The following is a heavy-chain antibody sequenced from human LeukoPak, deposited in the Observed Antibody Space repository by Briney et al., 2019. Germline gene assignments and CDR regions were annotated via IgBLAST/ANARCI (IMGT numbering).Heavy chain of an antibody. Sequence: GGSLRLSCAASGFTFSSYSMNWVRQAPGKGLEWVSYISSSSSTIYYADSVKGRFTISRDNAKNSLYLQMNSLRAEDTAVYYCARTQLRRLQSGPKASIDYWGQGTLVTVSS. D-gene: IGHD5-24*01. CDR2: ISSSSSTI. CDR3: ARTQLRRLQSGPKASIDY. V-gene: IGHV3-48*01. CDR1: GFTFSSYS. J-gene: IGHJ4*02.